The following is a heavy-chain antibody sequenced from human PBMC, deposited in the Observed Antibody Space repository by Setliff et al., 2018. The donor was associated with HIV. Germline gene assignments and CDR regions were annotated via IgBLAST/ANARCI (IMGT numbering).Heavy chain of an antibody. V-gene: IGHV4-59*01. Sequence: KASETLSLTCTVSGGSITGYYWSWIRQPPGKGMEWIGYIYYNGGTNYNPSLKSRVTMLVDTSENHFTLKLTSVTAADTAMYYCTRGIGGIGYYPDYRGQGTLVTVSS. CDR1: GGSITGYY. J-gene: IGHJ1*01. D-gene: IGHD3-22*01. CDR2: IYYNGGT. CDR3: TRGIGGIGYYPDY.